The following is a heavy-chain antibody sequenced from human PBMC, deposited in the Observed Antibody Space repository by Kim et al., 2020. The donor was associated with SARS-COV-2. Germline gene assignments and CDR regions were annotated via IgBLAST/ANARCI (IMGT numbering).Heavy chain of an antibody. Sequence: GGSLRLSCVGSGFIFSNAWMSWVRQAPEKGLEWVGRIKSESDGGTIDYAEPLEGRFTISRDDSKNTLYRQMDGLRTEDTGVYYCTTDQEGAAAADLDYWGQGTLVTVSS. D-gene: IGHD6-25*01. CDR2: IKSESDGGTI. CDR3: TTDQEGAAAADLDY. V-gene: IGHV3-15*01. CDR1: GFIFSNAW. J-gene: IGHJ4*02.